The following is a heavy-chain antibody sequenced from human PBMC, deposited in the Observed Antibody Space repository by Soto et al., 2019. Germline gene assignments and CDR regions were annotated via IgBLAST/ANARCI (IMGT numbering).Heavy chain of an antibody. J-gene: IGHJ4*02. D-gene: IGHD2-2*01. CDR2: ISYDGSNK. Sequence: GGSLRLSCAASGFTFSSYALHWVRQAPGKGLEWVAVISYDGSNKYYADSVKGRFTISRDNSKNTLYVQMNSLRGEDTAVYYCARGPSSLTSFDYWGQGTLVTVSS. V-gene: IGHV3-30-3*01. CDR1: GFTFSSYA. CDR3: ARGPSSLTSFDY.